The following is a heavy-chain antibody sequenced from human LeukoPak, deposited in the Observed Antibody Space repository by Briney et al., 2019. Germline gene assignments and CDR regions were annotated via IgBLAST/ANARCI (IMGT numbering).Heavy chain of an antibody. CDR1: GGSISGYY. CDR2: IYTSGST. Sequence: SETLSLTCTVSGGSISGYYWSWIRQPAGTGQEWIGRIYTSGSTHYNPSLKSRVTTSVDTSTNQFSLKLSSVTAADTSVYYCARLITGTTTAFDIWGQGTTVTVSS. D-gene: IGHD1-7*01. V-gene: IGHV4-4*07. J-gene: IGHJ3*02. CDR3: ARLITGTTTAFDI.